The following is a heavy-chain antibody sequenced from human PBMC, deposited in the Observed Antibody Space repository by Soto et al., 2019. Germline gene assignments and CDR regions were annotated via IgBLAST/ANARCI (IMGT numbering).Heavy chain of an antibody. CDR3: ARQVTGHPNWFDP. Sequence: PGGSLRLSCAASGFTFGSYVMTWVRQAPGKGLEWVSSISGNSNNIYYSDSVMGRFSISRDNSKNTLYLQLNSLRAEDTALYYCARQVTGHPNWFDPWGQGTLVTVSS. J-gene: IGHJ5*02. V-gene: IGHV3-23*01. D-gene: IGHD4-4*01. CDR2: ISGNSNNI. CDR1: GFTFGSYV.